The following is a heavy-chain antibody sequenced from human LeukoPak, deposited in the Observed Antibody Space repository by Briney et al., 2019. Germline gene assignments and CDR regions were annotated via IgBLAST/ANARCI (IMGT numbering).Heavy chain of an antibody. CDR3: ARAQYCSSTSCYVPYDVDY. J-gene: IGHJ4*02. Sequence: EASVKVSCKASGYTFISYGISWVRQAPGQGLEWMGWISTYNGNTNFAQKLQGRVTMTTDTSTSTAYMELRSLRSDDTAVYYCARAQYCSSTSCYVPYDVDYWGQGTLVTVSS. CDR1: GYTFISYG. V-gene: IGHV1-18*01. D-gene: IGHD2-2*01. CDR2: ISTYNGNT.